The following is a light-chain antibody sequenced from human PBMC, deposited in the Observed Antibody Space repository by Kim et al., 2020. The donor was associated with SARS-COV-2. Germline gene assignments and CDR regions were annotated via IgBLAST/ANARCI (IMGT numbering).Light chain of an antibody. J-gene: IGKJ1*01. CDR1: QSVSSN. Sequence: SVSPGVRAPTSCRARQSVSSNFACYQQKPGQAPRLLIYGASTRATGIPARFSGSGSGTELTLNISSLQSEDFAVYYCQQYNNGGTFGQGTKVDIK. V-gene: IGKV3-15*01. CDR2: GAS. CDR3: QQYNNGGT.